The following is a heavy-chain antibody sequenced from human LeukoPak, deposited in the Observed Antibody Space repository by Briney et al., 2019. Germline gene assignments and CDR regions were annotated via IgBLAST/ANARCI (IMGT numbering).Heavy chain of an antibody. D-gene: IGHD6-13*01. CDR3: ASRPRIAAAGTGSSY. CDR1: GFTFSSYA. CDR2: ISGSGGST. V-gene: IGHV3-23*01. J-gene: IGHJ4*02. Sequence: GGSLRLSCAASGFTFSSYAMGWVRQAPGKGLEWVSAISGSGGSTYYADSVKGRFTISRDNSKNTLYLQMNSLRAEDTAVYYCASRPRIAAAGTGSSYWGQGTLVTVSS.